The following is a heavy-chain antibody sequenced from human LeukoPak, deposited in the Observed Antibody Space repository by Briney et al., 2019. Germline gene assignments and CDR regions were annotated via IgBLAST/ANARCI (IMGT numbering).Heavy chain of an antibody. CDR3: ARDAYYYGSGSYYNN. CDR2: IYHSGST. V-gene: IGHV4-38-2*02. J-gene: IGHJ4*02. D-gene: IGHD3-10*01. Sequence: SETLSLTCAVSGYSISSGYYWGWIRQPPGKGLEWIGSIYHSGSTYYNPSLKSRVTISVDMSKNQSSLKLSSVTAADTAVYYCARDAYYYGSGSYYNNWGQGTLVTVSS. CDR1: GYSISSGYY.